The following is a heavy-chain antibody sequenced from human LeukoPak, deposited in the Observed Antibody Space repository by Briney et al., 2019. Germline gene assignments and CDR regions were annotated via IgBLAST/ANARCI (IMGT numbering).Heavy chain of an antibody. D-gene: IGHD5-18*01. CDR1: GGSISSSSYY. Sequence: PSETLSLTCTVSGGSISSSSYYWGWIRQPPGKGLEWIGSIYYSGSTYYNPSLKSRVTISVDTSKNQFSLKLSPVTAADTAVYYCASGRGYSYGRVDYWGQGTLVTVSS. CDR3: ASGRGYSYGRVDY. CDR2: IYYSGST. V-gene: IGHV4-39*01. J-gene: IGHJ4*02.